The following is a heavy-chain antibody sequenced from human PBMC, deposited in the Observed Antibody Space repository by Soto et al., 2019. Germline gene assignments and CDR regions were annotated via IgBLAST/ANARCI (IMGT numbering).Heavy chain of an antibody. CDR1: GFTFSSYA. D-gene: IGHD3-3*01. V-gene: IGHV3-23*01. CDR3: ANRHLYYDFWSGYYQDYYYGMDV. Sequence: GSLRLSCAASGFTFSSYAMSWVRQAPGKGLEWVSAISGSGGSTYYADSVKGRFTISRDNSKNTLYLQMNSLRAEDTAVYYCANRHLYYDFWSGYYQDYYYGMDVWGQGTTVT. CDR2: ISGSGGST. J-gene: IGHJ6*02.